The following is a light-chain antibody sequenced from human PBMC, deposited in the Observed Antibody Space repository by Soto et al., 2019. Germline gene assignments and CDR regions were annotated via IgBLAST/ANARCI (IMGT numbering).Light chain of an antibody. CDR1: QSISSGY. V-gene: IGKV3-20*01. Sequence: EIVLTQSPGTLSLSPGERATLSCRASQSISSGYLTWYQQKPGQAPRLLIYGASSRATGIPDRFTGSGSGTDFTLTISRLEPEDFAVYYCQQYGSSLRYIFGQGTKVEIK. CDR2: GAS. J-gene: IGKJ2*01. CDR3: QQYGSSLRYI.